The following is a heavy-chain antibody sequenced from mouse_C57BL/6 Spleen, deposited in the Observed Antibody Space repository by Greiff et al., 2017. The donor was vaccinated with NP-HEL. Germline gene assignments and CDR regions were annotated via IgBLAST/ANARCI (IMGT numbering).Heavy chain of an antibody. Sequence: DVQLVESGGDLVKPGGSLKLSCAASGFTFSSYGMSWVRQTPDKRLEWVATISSGGSYTYYPDSVKGRFTISRDNAKNTLYLQMSSLKSEDTAMYYCARQGYGNYYYAMDYWGQGTSVTVSS. CDR1: GFTFSSYG. CDR3: ARQGYGNYYYAMDY. V-gene: IGHV5-6*01. CDR2: ISSGGSYT. J-gene: IGHJ4*01. D-gene: IGHD2-10*02.